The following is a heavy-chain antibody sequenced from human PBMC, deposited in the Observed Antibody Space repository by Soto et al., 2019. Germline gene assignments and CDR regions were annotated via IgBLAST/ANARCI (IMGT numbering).Heavy chain of an antibody. D-gene: IGHD6-13*01. V-gene: IGHV1-2*04. Sequence: QVQLVQSGAEVKKPGASVKVSCKASGYTFTGYYMHWVRQAPGQGLEWMGWINPNSGGTNYAQKCRGWVTRXXDXAXXTAYRELSRLRADYTAVYYCARGTSPTAAGEHIDYWGQGTLVTVSS. CDR3: ARGTSPTAAGEHIDY. CDR2: INPNSGGT. CDR1: GYTFTGYY. J-gene: IGHJ4*02.